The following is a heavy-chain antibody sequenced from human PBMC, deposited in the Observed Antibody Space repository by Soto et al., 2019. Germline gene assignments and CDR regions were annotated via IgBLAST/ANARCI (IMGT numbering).Heavy chain of an antibody. CDR1: GYSFTSYW. J-gene: IGHJ2*01. D-gene: IGHD6-6*01. CDR3: ARHSRGGSSSYWYFDL. CDR2: IYPGDSDT. V-gene: IGHV5-51*01. Sequence: GESLKISCKGSGYSFTSYWIGWVRQMPGKGLEWMGIIYPGDSDTRYSPSFQGQVTISADKSISTAYLQWSSLKASDTAMYYCARHSRGGSSSYWYFDLWGRGTLVTVSS.